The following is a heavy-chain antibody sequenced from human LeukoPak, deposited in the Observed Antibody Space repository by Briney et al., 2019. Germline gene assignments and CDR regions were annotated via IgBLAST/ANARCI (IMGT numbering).Heavy chain of an antibody. D-gene: IGHD2-2*03. J-gene: IGHJ5*02. CDR3: TRDRAGYCSTTNCP. CDR1: GFTFDDYA. Sequence: PGRSLRLSCAASGFTFDDYAMHWVRQAPGKGLVWVSHINGDGTDTSYVDSVKGRFTISRDNARNTLYLQMNSLRAEDTAVYYCTRDRAGYCSTTNCPWGQGTLVTVSS. CDR2: INGDGTDT. V-gene: IGHV3-74*01.